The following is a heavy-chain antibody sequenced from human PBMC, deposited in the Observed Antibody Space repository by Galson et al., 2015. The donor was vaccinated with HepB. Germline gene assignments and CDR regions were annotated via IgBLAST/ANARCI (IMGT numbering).Heavy chain of an antibody. Sequence: SLRLSCAASGFTFSSYWMNWVRQAPGKGLEWVAHINQDESSKYYADSVKGRFTISRDNAKDSGYLQLDSLRAEDTAVYYCARRISLVRGIITKPDYYYGMDVWARGPRSPS. CDR2: INQDESSK. CDR3: ARRISLVRGIITKPDYYYGMDV. J-gene: IGHJ6*02. CDR1: GFTFSSYW. V-gene: IGHV3-7*03. D-gene: IGHD3-10*01.